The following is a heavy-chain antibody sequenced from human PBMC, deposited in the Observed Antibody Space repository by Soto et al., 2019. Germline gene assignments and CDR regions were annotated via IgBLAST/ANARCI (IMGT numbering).Heavy chain of an antibody. J-gene: IGHJ6*01. CDR1: GGSISSYD. V-gene: IGHV4-59*01. CDR2: IYYSGSN. Sequence: PSETLSLTCTVSGGSISSYDRRWIRQPPGKGREWIGYIYYSGSNKDNPSLKSRVTMSVDTSKNQFTLKLSSVTAAVTAVNYCAKEKRVTEGYYYYGMDVWGQGTTVTVSS. D-gene: IGHD4-4*01. CDR3: AKEKRVTEGYYYYGMDV.